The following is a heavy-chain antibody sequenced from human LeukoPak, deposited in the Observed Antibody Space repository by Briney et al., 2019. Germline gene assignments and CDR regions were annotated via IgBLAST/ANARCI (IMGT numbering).Heavy chain of an antibody. CDR1: GVSMGAYY. Sequence: PSETLSLTCTVSGVSMGAYYWSWIRQPPGKGLEWIGYIYYSGSTNYNPSLKSRVTISVDTSKNQFSLKLSSVTAADTAVYYCARRSQWLVLDYWGQGTLVTVSS. D-gene: IGHD6-19*01. CDR3: ARRSQWLVLDY. CDR2: IYYSGST. V-gene: IGHV4-59*08. J-gene: IGHJ4*02.